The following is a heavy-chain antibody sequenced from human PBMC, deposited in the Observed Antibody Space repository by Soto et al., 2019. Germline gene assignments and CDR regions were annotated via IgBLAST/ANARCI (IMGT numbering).Heavy chain of an antibody. D-gene: IGHD3-3*01. CDR3: AREYAEWLFRSDYFDY. CDR2: ISSSSSTI. V-gene: IGHV3-48*01. J-gene: IGHJ4*02. CDR1: GFTFSSYS. Sequence: EVQLVESGGGLVQPGGSLRLSCAATGFTFSSYSMNWVRQAPGKGLEWVSYISSSSSTIYYADSVKGRFTISRDNAKNSLYLQMNSLRAEDTAVYYCAREYAEWLFRSDYFDYWGQGTLVTVSS.